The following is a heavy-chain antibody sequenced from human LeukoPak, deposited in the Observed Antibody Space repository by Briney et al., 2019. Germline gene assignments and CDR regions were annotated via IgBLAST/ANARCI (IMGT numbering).Heavy chain of an antibody. V-gene: IGHV3-23*01. D-gene: IGHD6-13*01. CDR3: ATTGGAAAGFYFDN. Sequence: GGSLRLSCAASGFTFSSYAMSWVRQAPGKGLEWVSAISGSGGSTYYADSMRGRFTISRDNAKNSLFLQMSSLRDEDTAVYYCATTGGAAAGFYFDNWGQGTLVTVSS. CDR2: ISGSGGST. J-gene: IGHJ4*02. CDR1: GFTFSSYA.